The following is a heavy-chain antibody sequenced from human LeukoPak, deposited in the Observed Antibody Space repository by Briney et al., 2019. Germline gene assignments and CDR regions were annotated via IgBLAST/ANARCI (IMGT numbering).Heavy chain of an antibody. J-gene: IGHJ4*02. CDR1: GITLRNYG. CDR2: ICDSGGSP. Sequence: PGGSLRLSCAVSGITLRNYGMSWVRQAPGKGLEWVAGICDSGGSPNYADSVKGRFTISRDNPKNTLYLQMNSLRAEDTAVYCAKRGVVIRVILFEIHKEAYYLDSWGQGALVPLSS. D-gene: IGHD3-10*01. CDR3: AKRGVVIRVILFEIHKEAYYLDS. V-gene: IGHV3-23*01.